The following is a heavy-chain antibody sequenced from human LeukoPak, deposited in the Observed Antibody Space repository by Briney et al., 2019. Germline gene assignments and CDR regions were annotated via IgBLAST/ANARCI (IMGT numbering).Heavy chain of an antibody. CDR1: GFTFSNYW. J-gene: IGHJ4*02. CDR2: INEDGNNK. CDR3: VSWAGKYYETSDFSLAPSNS. D-gene: IGHD3-22*01. V-gene: IGHV3-7*01. Sequence: PGGSLRLSCAASGFTFSNYWMSWIRQAPGKGLKWAAHINEDGNNKYYVDSVKGRFTISRDNAKNSLYLQMNSLRAEDTAVYYCVSWAGKYYETSDFSLAPSNSWGQGTLVTVSS.